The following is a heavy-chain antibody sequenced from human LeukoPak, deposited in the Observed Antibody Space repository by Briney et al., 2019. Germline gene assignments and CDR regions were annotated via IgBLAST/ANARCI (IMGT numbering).Heavy chain of an antibody. D-gene: IGHD6-6*01. CDR3: AIMSGSWNDY. J-gene: IGHJ4*02. CDR1: GITFDDFT. CDR2: ISGDGGST. V-gene: IGHV3-43*01. Sequence: GGSLRLSCATSGITFDDFTMHWVRQAPGKGLEWFYLISGDGGSTYYGASVKGRFTISRDNSKNSLYLQLNSLRPEDTAVYYCAIMSGSWNDYWGQGTLVTVSS.